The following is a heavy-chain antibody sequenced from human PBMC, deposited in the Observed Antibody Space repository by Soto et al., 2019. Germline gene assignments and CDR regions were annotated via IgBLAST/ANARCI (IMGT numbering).Heavy chain of an antibody. D-gene: IGHD3-10*01. V-gene: IGHV3-30-3*01. J-gene: IGHJ4*02. CDR1: GFTFSSYA. Sequence: GGSLRLSCAASGFTFSSYAMHWVRQAPGKGLEWVAVISYDGSNKYYADSVKGRFTISRDNSKNTLYPQMNSLRAEDTAVYYCARDSGNRYFDYWGQGTLVTVSS. CDR3: ARDSGNRYFDY. CDR2: ISYDGSNK.